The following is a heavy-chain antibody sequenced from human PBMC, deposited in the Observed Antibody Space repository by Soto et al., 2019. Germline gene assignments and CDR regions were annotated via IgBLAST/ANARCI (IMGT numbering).Heavy chain of an antibody. D-gene: IGHD2-15*01. J-gene: IGHJ3*02. CDR3: ARERYCSGGSCYSEAFDI. V-gene: IGHV1-8*01. Sequence: GASVKVSCKASGYTFTSYDINWVRQATGQGLEWMGWMIPNSGNTGYAQKFQGRVTMTRNNSTSTAYMELSSLRSEDTAVYYCARERYCSGGSCYSEAFDIWGQGTMVTVSS. CDR2: MIPNSGNT. CDR1: GYTFTSYD.